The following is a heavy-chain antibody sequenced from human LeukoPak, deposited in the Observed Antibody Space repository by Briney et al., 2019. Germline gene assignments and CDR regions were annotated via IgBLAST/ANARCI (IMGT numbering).Heavy chain of an antibody. D-gene: IGHD3-9*01. CDR3: ARHDPNILTGFDY. CDR2: IYYSGST. Sequence: SETLSLTCTVSGGSISSSSYYWGWIRQPPGKGLEWIGYIYYSGSTNYNPSLKSRVTISVDTSKNQFSLKLSSVTTADTAVYYCARHDPNILTGFDYWGQGTLVTVSS. J-gene: IGHJ4*02. V-gene: IGHV4-61*05. CDR1: GGSISSSSYY.